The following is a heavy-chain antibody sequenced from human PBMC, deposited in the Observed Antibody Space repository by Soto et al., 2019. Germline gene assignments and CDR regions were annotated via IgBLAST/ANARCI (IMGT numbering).Heavy chain of an antibody. D-gene: IGHD2-2*01. CDR3: ARDPSEGRVGNWFES. V-gene: IGHV3-21*06. CDR2: ISSTTSYV. J-gene: IGHJ5*01. CDR1: GFTFSRYG. Sequence: GGSLRLSCAASGFTFSRYGMNWLRQAPGKGLEWVASISSTTSYVYYADSVKGRFSTSRDNAKSILYLEMYALRTEDTAVYYCARDPSEGRVGNWFESWGQGTLVTVSS.